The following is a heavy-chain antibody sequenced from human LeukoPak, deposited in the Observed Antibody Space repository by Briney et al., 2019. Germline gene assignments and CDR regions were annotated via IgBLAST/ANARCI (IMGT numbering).Heavy chain of an antibody. Sequence: GESLKISCKGSGFSFTNWWIVWVRQKPGKDLEWMGIIYPSDSDTKYSPSFQGHVTISADTSINTAYLQWRSLKASDTAMYYCARRSADALDVWGQGTVVTVSS. CDR1: GFSFTNWW. CDR2: IYPSDSDT. J-gene: IGHJ3*01. CDR3: ARRSADALDV. D-gene: IGHD6-6*01. V-gene: IGHV5-51*01.